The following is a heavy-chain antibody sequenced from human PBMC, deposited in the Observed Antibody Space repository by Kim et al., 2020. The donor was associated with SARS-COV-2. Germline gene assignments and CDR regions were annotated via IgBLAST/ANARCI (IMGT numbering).Heavy chain of an antibody. D-gene: IGHD1-1*01. Sequence: GGSLRLSCAASGFTFGDYAMHWVRQAPGNGLEWVSGISWNSGSIGYADSVKGRFTISRDNAKNSLYLQMNSLRAEDTALYYCAKAHGAAGTEEGYYFDYWGQGTLVTVSS. CDR2: ISWNSGSI. CDR1: GFTFGDYA. CDR3: AKAHGAAGTEEGYYFDY. V-gene: IGHV3-9*01. J-gene: IGHJ4*02.